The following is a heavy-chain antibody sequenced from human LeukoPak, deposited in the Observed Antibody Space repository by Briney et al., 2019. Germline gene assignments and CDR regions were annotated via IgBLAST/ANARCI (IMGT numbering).Heavy chain of an antibody. J-gene: IGHJ6*02. CDR3: ARPFYYDNNGGEGMDV. D-gene: IGHD3-22*01. V-gene: IGHV3-21*06. Sequence: PGGSLRLSCAASGFTFTRFNMNWVRQAPGKGLELVSSINTSGTYIYYADSVKGRFTISRDNANNSLYLQMNSLGAEDTAVYYCARPFYYDNNGGEGMDVWGQGTTVTVSS. CDR1: GFTFTRFN. CDR2: INTSGTYI.